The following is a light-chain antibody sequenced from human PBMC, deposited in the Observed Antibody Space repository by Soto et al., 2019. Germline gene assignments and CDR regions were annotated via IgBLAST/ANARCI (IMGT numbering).Light chain of an antibody. J-gene: IGLJ2*01. Sequence: QSVLPQAASVSESPGQSISLSCGGTSTDVGSHNYVSWYQQHPGKAPKLIIFEVNNRPSGVSHRFSGSKSGNTASLTISDLQGEDEADYYCSSYTTNNTVVFGGGTKLTV. CDR1: STDVGSHNY. CDR3: SSYTTNNTVV. V-gene: IGLV2-14*01. CDR2: EVN.